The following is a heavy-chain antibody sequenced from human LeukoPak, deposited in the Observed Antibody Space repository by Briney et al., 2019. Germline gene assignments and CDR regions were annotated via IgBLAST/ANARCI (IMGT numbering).Heavy chain of an antibody. CDR2: IHTDGSNT. Sequence: PGGSLRLSCAASGFTFSSYWMSWVRQAPGKGLVWVSRIHTDGSNTVYADSVRGRFTISRDNAKNTLYLQMNDLRAEDTAVYYCARDRAGPDYWGQGTLVTVSS. J-gene: IGHJ4*02. V-gene: IGHV3-74*01. CDR3: ARDRAGPDY. D-gene: IGHD6-19*01. CDR1: GFTFSSYW.